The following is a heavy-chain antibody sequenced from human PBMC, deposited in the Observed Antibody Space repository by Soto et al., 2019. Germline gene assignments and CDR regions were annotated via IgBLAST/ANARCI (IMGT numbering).Heavy chain of an antibody. CDR2: GYYSGST. CDR1: GDSISNYH. D-gene: IGHD3-22*01. CDR3: ARGYYYYPN. V-gene: IGHV4-59*01. J-gene: IGHJ4*02. Sequence: RSLTCTISGDSISNYHWSWIRQPPGKGLEWIGYGYYSGSTNYNPSLKSRVTISVDTSKNQFSLKLSSVTAADTAVYYCARGYYYYPNWGQGTLVTVSS.